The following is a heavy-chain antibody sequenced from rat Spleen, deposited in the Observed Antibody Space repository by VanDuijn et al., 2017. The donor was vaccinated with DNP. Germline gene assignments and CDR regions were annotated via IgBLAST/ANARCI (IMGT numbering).Heavy chain of an antibody. V-gene: IGHV5-58*01. J-gene: IGHJ4*01. CDR3: TRVNYGGYYYVMDA. CDR2: ISTGGDDT. D-gene: IGHD1-11*01. Sequence: EVQLVESGGGLIQPGRSLKLSCVASGFTFSSYWMYWIRQAPGKGLEWVASISTGGDDTYYGDSVKGRFTISRDNAKSTVYLQMNSLRSEDTATYYCTRVNYGGYYYVMDAWGQGASVTVSS. CDR1: GFTFSSYW.